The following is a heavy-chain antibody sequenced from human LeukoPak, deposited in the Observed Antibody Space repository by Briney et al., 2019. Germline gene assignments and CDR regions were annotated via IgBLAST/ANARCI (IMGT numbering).Heavy chain of an antibody. D-gene: IGHD1-26*01. J-gene: IGHJ4*02. CDR3: ARHKASGSYYPYYFDY. Sequence: SETLSLTCTVSGGSFSSSSYYWGWIRQPPGKGLEWIGSIYYSGSTYYNPSLKSRVTISVDTPKNQFSLKLNSVTAADTAVYYCARHKASGSYYPYYFDYWGQGTLVTVSS. CDR2: IYYSGST. CDR1: GGSFSSSSYY. V-gene: IGHV4-39*01.